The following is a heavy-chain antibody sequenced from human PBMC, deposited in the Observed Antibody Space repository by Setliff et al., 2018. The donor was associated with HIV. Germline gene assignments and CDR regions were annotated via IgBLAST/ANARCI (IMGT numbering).Heavy chain of an antibody. CDR3: ARDYGWGSGSYYDY. Sequence: LRLSCAASGFTFSNYWMTWVRQAPGRGLEWVANIKQEGSEKYYVDSLKGRFTISRDNAKNSLYLQMNSLRAEDTAVYYCARDYGWGSGSYYDYWGQGTVVTVSS. CDR2: IKQEGSEK. V-gene: IGHV3-7*01. CDR1: GFTFSNYW. D-gene: IGHD3-10*01. J-gene: IGHJ4*02.